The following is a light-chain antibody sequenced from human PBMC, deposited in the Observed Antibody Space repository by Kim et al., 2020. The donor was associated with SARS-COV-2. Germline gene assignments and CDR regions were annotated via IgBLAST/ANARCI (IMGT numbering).Light chain of an antibody. V-gene: IGKV3-15*01. CDR1: QSVSSN. Sequence: FVSPGARATLSCRASQSVSSNLSWYQQKPGQAPRLLIYGASTRATGIPSRFSGSGSGTEFTLTISSLQSEDFAVYSCQQYNNWPYTFGQGTKLEI. CDR3: QQYNNWPYT. J-gene: IGKJ2*01. CDR2: GAS.